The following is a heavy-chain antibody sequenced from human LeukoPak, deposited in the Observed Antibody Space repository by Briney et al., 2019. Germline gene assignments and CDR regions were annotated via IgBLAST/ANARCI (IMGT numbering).Heavy chain of an antibody. D-gene: IGHD6-19*01. CDR3: AKGYSSGWYYFDY. CDR1: GFTFSSYA. CDR2: ISGSGGST. V-gene: IGHV3-23*01. Sequence: PGGSLRLSCAASGFTFSSYAMSWVRQAPGKGLEWVSAISGSGGSTYYADSVEGRFTISRDNSKNTLYLQMNSLRAEGTAVYYCAKGYSSGWYYFDYWGQGTLVTVSS. J-gene: IGHJ4*02.